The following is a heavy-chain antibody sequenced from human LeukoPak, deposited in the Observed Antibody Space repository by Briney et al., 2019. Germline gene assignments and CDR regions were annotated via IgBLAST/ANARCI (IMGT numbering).Heavy chain of an antibody. CDR1: GFTFSSYA. V-gene: IGHV3-30-3*02. CDR2: ISYDGSNK. J-gene: IGHJ4*02. D-gene: IGHD5-24*01. CDR3: AEGGRERWLQLMAGNY. Sequence: GRSLRLSCAASGFTFSSYAMHWVRQAPGKGLEWVAVISYDGSNKYYADSVKGRFTISRDNSKNTLHLQMNSLRAEDTAVYYCAEGGRERWLQLMAGNYWGQGTLVTVSS.